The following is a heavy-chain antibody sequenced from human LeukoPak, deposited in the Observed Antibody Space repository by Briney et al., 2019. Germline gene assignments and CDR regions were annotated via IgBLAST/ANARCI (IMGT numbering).Heavy chain of an antibody. V-gene: IGHV4-34*01. D-gene: IGHD5-12*01. CDR3: ARHWRAGFIVATTLIDY. J-gene: IGHJ4*01. CDR2: INHSGST. CDR1: GGSFSGYY. Sequence: PSETLSLTCAVYGGSFSGYYWSWIRQPPGKGLEWIGEINHSGSTNYNPSLKSRVTISVDTSKNQFSLKLSSVTAADTAVYYCARHWRAGFIVATTLIDYWGQEPWSPSPQ.